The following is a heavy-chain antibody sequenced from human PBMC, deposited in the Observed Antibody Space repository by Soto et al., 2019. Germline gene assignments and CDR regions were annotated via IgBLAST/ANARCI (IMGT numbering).Heavy chain of an antibody. CDR2: INPSGGST. CDR1: AYTFTSYY. Sequence: SGKVSCKASAYTFTSYYMHWVRQGLGQGVARMGIINPSGGSTSYAQKFQGRVTMTRDTSTSTVYMELSSLRSEDTAVYYCASTPLACSSTSCYREAWFDPWGQGTLVTASS. V-gene: IGHV1-46*01. D-gene: IGHD2-2*01. CDR3: ASTPLACSSTSCYREAWFDP. J-gene: IGHJ5*02.